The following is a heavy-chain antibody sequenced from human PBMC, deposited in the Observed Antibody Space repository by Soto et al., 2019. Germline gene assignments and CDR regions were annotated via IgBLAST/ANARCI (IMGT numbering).Heavy chain of an antibody. CDR2: IYYSGST. D-gene: IGHD2-2*01. Sequence: QVQLQESGPGLVKPSETLSLTCTVSGGSISSYYWSWIRQPPGKGLEWIGYIYYSGSTNYNPSLKSPVTISVDTSKNQFSLKLSSVTAADTAVYYCARQGSTSFFDYWGQGTLVTVSS. CDR3: ARQGSTSFFDY. CDR1: GGSISSYY. J-gene: IGHJ4*02. V-gene: IGHV4-59*01.